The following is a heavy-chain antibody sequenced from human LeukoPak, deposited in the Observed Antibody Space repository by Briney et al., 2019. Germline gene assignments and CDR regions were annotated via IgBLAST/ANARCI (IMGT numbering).Heavy chain of an antibody. CDR3: AKCSNNYYDSSGYYRGAFDI. V-gene: IGHV3-9*01. CDR1: GFTFDDYA. J-gene: IGHJ3*02. Sequence: PGGPLRLSCAASGFTFDDYAMHWVRQAPGKGLEWVSGISWNSGSIGYADSVKGRFTISRDNAKNSLYLQMNSLGAEDTALYYCAKCSNNYYDSSGYYRGAFDIWGQGTMVTVSS. D-gene: IGHD3-22*01. CDR2: ISWNSGSI.